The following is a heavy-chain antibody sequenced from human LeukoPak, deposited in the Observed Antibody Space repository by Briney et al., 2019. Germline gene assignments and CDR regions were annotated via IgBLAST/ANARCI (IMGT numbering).Heavy chain of an antibody. CDR1: GSRFTSYW. CDR3: ARPFEDAFDI. CDR2: IYPGDSDT. J-gene: IGHJ3*02. Sequence: GASLKISFKGSGSRFTSYWIGWVRQMPGKGLEWLGIIYPGDSDTRYSPSFQGQVTISADKSISTAYLQWSSLKASDTAMYYCARPFEDAFDIWGQGTMVTVSS. V-gene: IGHV5-51*01.